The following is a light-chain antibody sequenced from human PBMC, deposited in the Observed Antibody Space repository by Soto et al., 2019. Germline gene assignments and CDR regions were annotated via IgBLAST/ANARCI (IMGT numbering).Light chain of an antibody. CDR3: SSYTAGTTLIV. Sequence: QSALTQPASVSGSPGQSITISCTGTSSDIGGYNYVSWYQQHPGKAPKLMIYEVNNRPSGVSSRFSGSKSGNTAPLTISGLQAEDEADYYCSSYTAGTTLIVFGGGTKLTVL. V-gene: IGLV2-14*01. J-gene: IGLJ2*01. CDR2: EVN. CDR1: SSDIGGYNY.